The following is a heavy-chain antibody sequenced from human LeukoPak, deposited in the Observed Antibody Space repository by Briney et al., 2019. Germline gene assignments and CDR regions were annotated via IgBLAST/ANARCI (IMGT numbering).Heavy chain of an antibody. CDR3: ARKRGYSYGNFDY. V-gene: IGHV3-66*02. CDR1: GFTVSSNY. CDR2: IYSGGST. D-gene: IGHD5-18*01. J-gene: IGHJ4*02. Sequence: GGSLRLSCAASGFTVSSNYMSWVRQAPGKGLEWVSVIYSGGSTYYADSVKGRFTISRDNSKNTLYLQMNSLRAEDTAVYYCARKRGYSYGNFDYWSQGTLVTVSS.